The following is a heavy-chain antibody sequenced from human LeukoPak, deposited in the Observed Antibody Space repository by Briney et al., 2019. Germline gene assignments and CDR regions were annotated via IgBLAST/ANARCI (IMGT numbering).Heavy chain of an antibody. D-gene: IGHD2-15*01. Sequence: SETLSLTCAVHGGSFSGYHWTWIRQPPGRGLEWIGEINHSGSTNYNPSLKSRVTISVDTSKNQFSLKLSSVTAADTAVYYCARVGGLLRYLFNYWGQGTLVTVSS. CDR1: GGSFSGYH. J-gene: IGHJ4*02. V-gene: IGHV4-34*01. CDR2: INHSGST. CDR3: ARVGGLLRYLFNY.